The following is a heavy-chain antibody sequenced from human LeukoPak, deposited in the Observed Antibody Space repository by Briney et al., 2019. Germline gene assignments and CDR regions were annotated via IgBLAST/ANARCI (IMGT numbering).Heavy chain of an antibody. V-gene: IGHV4-59*08. Sequence: SETLSLTCTVSGGSISSYYWSWIRQPPGKGLEWIGYIYYSGSTNYNPSLKSRVTISVDTSKNQFSLKLSSVTAADTAVYYCARGIAAAGKKSIAFDIWGQGTMVTVSS. CDR2: IYYSGST. CDR1: GGSISSYY. J-gene: IGHJ3*02. D-gene: IGHD6-13*01. CDR3: ARGIAAAGKKSIAFDI.